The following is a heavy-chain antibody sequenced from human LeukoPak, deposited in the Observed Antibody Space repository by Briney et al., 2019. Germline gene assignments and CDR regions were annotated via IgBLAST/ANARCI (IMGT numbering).Heavy chain of an antibody. CDR1: GFTFSSYG. J-gene: IGHJ4*02. CDR3: ARDLLDCGGPKCSDY. D-gene: IGHD2-21*01. Sequence: GSLRLSCAASGFTFSSYGMHWVRQAPGKGLEWVAVIWYGGSNKYYADSVKGRFTVSRDNSKNTLYLQMNSLRAEDTAVYYCARDLLDCGGPKCSDYGGQGTLVTVSS. CDR2: IWYGGSNK. V-gene: IGHV3-33*08.